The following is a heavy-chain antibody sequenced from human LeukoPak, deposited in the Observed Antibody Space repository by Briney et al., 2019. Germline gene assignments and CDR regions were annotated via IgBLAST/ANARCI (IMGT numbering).Heavy chain of an antibody. J-gene: IGHJ4*02. CDR2: IKQDGSEK. CDR1: GFTFSSYL. D-gene: IGHD2-2*01. CDR3: ARDLQRRVSYFDY. V-gene: IGHV3-7*01. Sequence: PGGSLRLSCAASGFTFSSYLMSWVRQAPGKGLEWVANIKQDGSEKYFVDSVKGRFTISRDNAKNSLYLQMNSLRAEDTAVYYCARDLQRRVSYFDYWGQGTLVTVSS.